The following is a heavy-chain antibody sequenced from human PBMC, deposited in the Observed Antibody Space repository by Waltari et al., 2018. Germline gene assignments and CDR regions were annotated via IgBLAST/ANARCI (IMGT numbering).Heavy chain of an antibody. V-gene: IGHV4-38-2*02. D-gene: IGHD1-26*01. Sequence: QVQLQESGPGLVKPSETLSLTCTVSGYSISSGYYWGWIRQPPGKGLEWIGSIYHGGGTEENPVRKSRVTISVDTSKNQFSLKQSSGAAANTAVYYWVLLPADYYYYMDVWGKGTTVTVSS. CDR2: IYHGGGT. CDR3: VLLPADYYYYMDV. CDR1: GYSISSGYY. J-gene: IGHJ6*03.